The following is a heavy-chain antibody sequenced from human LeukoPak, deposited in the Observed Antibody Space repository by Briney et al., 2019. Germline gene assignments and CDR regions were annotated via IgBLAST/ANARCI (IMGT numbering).Heavy chain of an antibody. J-gene: IGHJ4*02. V-gene: IGHV1-18*01. Sequence: ASVKVSCKASGYTFTSYGISWVRQAPGQGLEWMGWISAYNGNTNYAQKLQGRVTMTTDTSTSTAYMELRSLRSDDTAVYYCAKHSGSYFRWDYWGQGALVTVSS. CDR3: AKHSGSYFRWDY. CDR2: ISAYNGNT. CDR1: GYTFTSYG. D-gene: IGHD1-26*01.